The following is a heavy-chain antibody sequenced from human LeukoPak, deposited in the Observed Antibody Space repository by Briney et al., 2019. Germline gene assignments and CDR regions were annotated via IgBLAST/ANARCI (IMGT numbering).Heavy chain of an antibody. D-gene: IGHD6-19*01. CDR1: GFTFSSYA. V-gene: IGHV3-23*01. CDR3: AKGVSGWPNYFDY. J-gene: IGHJ4*02. CDR2: ISGSGGST. Sequence: GGSLPLSCPASGFTFSSYAMSWVRQAPGKGLEWVSAISGSGGSTYYADSVQGRFSTSSDNSKTTLYLHMNRLRAENTAVYYCAKGVSGWPNYFDYWGQGTLVTVSS.